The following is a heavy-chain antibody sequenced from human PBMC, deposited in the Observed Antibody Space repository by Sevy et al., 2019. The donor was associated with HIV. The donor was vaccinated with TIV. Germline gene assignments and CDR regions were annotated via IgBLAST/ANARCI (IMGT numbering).Heavy chain of an antibody. CDR3: ARLFLAATWWYFDL. D-gene: IGHD2-15*01. V-gene: IGHV4-39*01. CDR2: IYYSGST. CDR1: GGFISSSSYY. Sequence: SETLSLTCTVSGGFISSSSYYWGWIRQPPGKGLEWIGSIYYSGSTYYYPSLKSRVTISVDTSKNQFSLKLSSVTAADTAVYYCARLFLAATWWYFDLWGRGTLVTVSS. J-gene: IGHJ2*01.